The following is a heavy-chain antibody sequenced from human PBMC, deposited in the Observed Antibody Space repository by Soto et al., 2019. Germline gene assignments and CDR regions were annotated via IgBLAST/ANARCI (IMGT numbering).Heavy chain of an antibody. Sequence: ESGGGVVQPGRSLRLSCAASGFTFSNHGMHWVRQAPGKGLEWVAVIWYDGSKKYYADSVKGRFTISRDDSKNTLYLQMNSLRAEDTAVYYCARDPYSSFDYWGQGTLVTVSS. J-gene: IGHJ4*02. CDR2: IWYDGSKK. D-gene: IGHD6-19*01. V-gene: IGHV3-33*01. CDR1: GFTFSNHG. CDR3: ARDPYSSFDY.